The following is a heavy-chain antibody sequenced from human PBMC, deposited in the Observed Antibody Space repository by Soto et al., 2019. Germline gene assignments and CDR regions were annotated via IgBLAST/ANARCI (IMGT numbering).Heavy chain of an antibody. J-gene: IGHJ4*02. CDR3: AKRREGGYYIFDY. D-gene: IGHD3-10*01. Sequence: PGGSLRLSCAASGFTFSSFAMSWVRQAPGKRLEWVSSISGSGESTYYADSVKGRLSISRDNSKNTLYLQMNSLRAEDTAVYYCAKRREGGYYIFDYWGQGTPVTVSS. CDR2: ISGSGEST. CDR1: GFTFSSFA. V-gene: IGHV3-23*01.